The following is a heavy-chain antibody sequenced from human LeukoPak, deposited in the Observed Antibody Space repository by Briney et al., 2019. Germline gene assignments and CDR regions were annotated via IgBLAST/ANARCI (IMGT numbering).Heavy chain of an antibody. CDR2: MNPNSGKT. CDR1: RYTFTKYD. V-gene: IGHV1-8*03. Sequence: ASVTVSFMASRYTFTKYDINSVRQASGQGLEWMGWMNPNSGKTGYAQKLQGTVTITRNTSISTAYMELSSLRSEDTAVYYCARAAPPQKLELRRVYYYYGMDVWGQGTTVTVSS. D-gene: IGHD1-7*01. J-gene: IGHJ6*02. CDR3: ARAAPPQKLELRRVYYYYGMDV.